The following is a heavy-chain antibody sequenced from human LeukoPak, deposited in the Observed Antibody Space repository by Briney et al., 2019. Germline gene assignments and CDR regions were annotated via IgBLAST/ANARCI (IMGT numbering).Heavy chain of an antibody. CDR3: AKVVLGGDYCSFDY. CDR2: ITSDGRGT. Sequence: GGSLRLSCAASGFTFTKYWIHWVRQAPGEGPVWVSRITSDGRGTNYADSVKGRFTISRDNSKNTLYLQMNSLRAEDTAVYNCAKVVLGGDYCSFDYWGQGTLVTVSS. V-gene: IGHV3-74*01. CDR1: GFTFTKYW. D-gene: IGHD4-17*01. J-gene: IGHJ4*02.